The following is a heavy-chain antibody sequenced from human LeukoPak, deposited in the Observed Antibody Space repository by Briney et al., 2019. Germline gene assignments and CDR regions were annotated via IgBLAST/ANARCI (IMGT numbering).Heavy chain of an antibody. CDR1: GGSISSYY. CDR3: ARDSIAAARAHAFDI. V-gene: IGHV4-59*01. D-gene: IGHD6-13*01. J-gene: IGHJ3*02. Sequence: SETLSLTCTVSGGSISSYYWSWIRQPPEKGLEWIGYIYYSGSTNYNPSLKSRVTISVDTSKNQFSLKLSSVTAADTAVYYCARDSIAAARAHAFDIWGQGTMVTVSS. CDR2: IYYSGST.